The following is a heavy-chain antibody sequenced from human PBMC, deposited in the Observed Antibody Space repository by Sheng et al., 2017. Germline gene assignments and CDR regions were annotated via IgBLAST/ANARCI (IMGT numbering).Heavy chain of an antibody. V-gene: IGHV3-30-3*01. J-gene: IGHJ2*01. D-gene: IGHD2-8*01. CDR1: GFNFSSYA. CDR2: LLSDGFNK. Sequence: QVQLVESGGGVVQPGRSLRLSCAASGFNFSSYALHWVRQAPGKGLEWLTVLLSDGFNKNYADSVKGRFSVSRDNSKNTMYLQMNSLRAEDTAVYYCVRDNLSFCSDGVCYLDWYFDLWGRGTLVTVSS. CDR3: VRDNLSFCSDGVCYLDWYFDL.